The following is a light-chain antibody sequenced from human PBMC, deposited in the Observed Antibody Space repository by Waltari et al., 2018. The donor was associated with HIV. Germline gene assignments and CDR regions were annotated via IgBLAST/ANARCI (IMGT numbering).Light chain of an antibody. CDR1: QSLLHSNGYNY. V-gene: IGKV2-28*01. Sequence: DIVMTQSPLSLSVTPGEPASISCRSGQSLLHSNGYNYLYWYLQKPGQSPQLLIYLGSNRASGVPDRFTGSGSGTDFTLKISRVEAEDVGVYYCMQALQTPWTFGQGTKVEIK. CDR2: LGS. J-gene: IGKJ1*01. CDR3: MQALQTPWT.